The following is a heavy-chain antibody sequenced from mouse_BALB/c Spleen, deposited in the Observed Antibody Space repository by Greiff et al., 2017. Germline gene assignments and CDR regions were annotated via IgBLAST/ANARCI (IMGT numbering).Heavy chain of an antibody. J-gene: IGHJ4*01. Sequence: DVKLVESGGGLVKPGGSLKLSCAASGFAFSSYDMSWVRQTPEKRLEWVAYISSGGGSTYYPDTVKGRFTISRDNAKNTLYLQMSSLKSEDTAMYYCARQGFTTATAMDYWGQGTSVTVSS. V-gene: IGHV5-12-1*01. CDR3: ARQGFTTATAMDY. CDR1: GFAFSSYD. D-gene: IGHD1-2*01. CDR2: ISSGGGST.